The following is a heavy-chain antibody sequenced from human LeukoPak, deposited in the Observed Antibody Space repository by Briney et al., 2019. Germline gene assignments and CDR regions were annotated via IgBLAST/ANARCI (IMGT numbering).Heavy chain of an antibody. Sequence: GGSLRLSCAASGFTFGSHGMSWVRQAPGKGLEWVSFITPNADRTSYADSVEGRFTISRDNPRNTLYMQMNSLRDEDTALYYCAIMHGYYDGSGYWVQWGQGTLVTVSS. CDR1: GFTFGSHG. CDR2: ITPNADRT. CDR3: AIMHGYYDGSGYWVQ. D-gene: IGHD3-22*01. J-gene: IGHJ1*01. V-gene: IGHV3-23*01.